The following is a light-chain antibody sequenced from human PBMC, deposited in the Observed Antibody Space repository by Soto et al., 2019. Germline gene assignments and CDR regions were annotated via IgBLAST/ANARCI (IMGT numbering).Light chain of an antibody. Sequence: QSVLTQPPSVSGVPGQRVTISCTGSSSNIGAVYDVHWYQQLPGRAPKLLIYGNSNRPSGVPDRFSGSKSGSSASLAITGLQAEDEAHYHCQSYDNSLGGVVFGGGTKVTVL. CDR3: QSYDNSLGGVV. V-gene: IGLV1-40*01. CDR1: SSNIGAVYD. J-gene: IGLJ2*01. CDR2: GNS.